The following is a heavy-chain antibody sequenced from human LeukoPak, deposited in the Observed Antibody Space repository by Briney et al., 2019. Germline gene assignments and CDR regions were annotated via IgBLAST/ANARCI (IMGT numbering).Heavy chain of an antibody. Sequence: GGSLRLSCAASGFTFSSFSMNWVRQAPGKGLEWVSYISLSSSTIYYADSVQGRFTISRDNAKNSLYLQMNSLRTEDTAVYYCARDLGVAVAGTGAFDYWGQGTLATVSP. CDR1: GFTFSSFS. CDR2: ISLSSSTI. CDR3: ARDLGVAVAGTGAFDY. J-gene: IGHJ4*02. D-gene: IGHD6-19*01. V-gene: IGHV3-48*01.